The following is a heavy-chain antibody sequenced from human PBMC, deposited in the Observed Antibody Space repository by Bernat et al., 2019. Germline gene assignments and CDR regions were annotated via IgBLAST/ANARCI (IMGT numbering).Heavy chain of an antibody. D-gene: IGHD2-2*01. CDR1: GFTFSSYA. Sequence: QVQLVESGGGVVQPGRSLRLSCAASGFTFSSYAMHWVRQAPGKGLEWVADISYDGSNKYYADSVKGRFTISRDNSKNTLYLQMNSLSADDTAVYYCAKMGLSAVRAAIDYWGRGTLVTVSS. CDR3: AKMGLSAVRAAIDY. CDR2: ISYDGSNK. J-gene: IGHJ4*02. V-gene: IGHV3-30-3*02.